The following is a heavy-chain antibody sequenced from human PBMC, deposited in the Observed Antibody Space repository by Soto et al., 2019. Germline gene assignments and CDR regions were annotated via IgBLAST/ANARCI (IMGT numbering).Heavy chain of an antibody. V-gene: IGHV2-5*02. D-gene: IGHD3-22*01. J-gene: IGHJ4*02. CDR2: IYWDDDK. CDR1: GFSLSTPGVN. CDR3: AHRLAYYFDSGGYSLGWAPFDY. Sequence: QITLKESGPTLVKPTQTLTLTCTFSGFSLSTPGVNVGWIRQPPGKALEWLALIYWDDDKRYSPSLNSRLTITKDTSRNQVVLTMTNMDPVDTGTYYCAHRLAYYFDSGGYSLGWAPFDYWGQGTLVTVSS.